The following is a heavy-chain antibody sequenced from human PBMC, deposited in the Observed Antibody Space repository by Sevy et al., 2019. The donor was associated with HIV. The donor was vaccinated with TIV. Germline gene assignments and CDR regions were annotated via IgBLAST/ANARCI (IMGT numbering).Heavy chain of an antibody. Sequence: GGSLRLSCAASGFTFDDYAMHWVRQAPGKGLEWVSGISWNSGSIGYADSVKGRFTISRDNAKNSLYLQMNSLRAEDTALDYWAKDSLQGAYYYYGMDVWGQGTTVTVSS. CDR1: GFTFDDYA. CDR3: AKDSLQGAYYYYGMDV. J-gene: IGHJ6*02. V-gene: IGHV3-9*01. D-gene: IGHD1-1*01. CDR2: ISWNSGSI.